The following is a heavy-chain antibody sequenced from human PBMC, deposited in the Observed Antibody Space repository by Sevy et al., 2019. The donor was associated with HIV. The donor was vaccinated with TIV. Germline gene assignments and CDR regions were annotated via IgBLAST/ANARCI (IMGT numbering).Heavy chain of an antibody. CDR1: GFTFSSYW. J-gene: IGHJ4*02. Sequence: GGSLRLSCAASGFTFSSYWMSWVRQAPGKGLEWVANIKQDGSEKYYVDSVKGRFTISRDNAKNSLYLQMNSLRAEDTAVYYCARDGSSYYDSSGYYHYWGQGTLVTVSS. CDR3: ARDGSSYYDSSGYYHY. D-gene: IGHD3-22*01. CDR2: IKQDGSEK. V-gene: IGHV3-7*01.